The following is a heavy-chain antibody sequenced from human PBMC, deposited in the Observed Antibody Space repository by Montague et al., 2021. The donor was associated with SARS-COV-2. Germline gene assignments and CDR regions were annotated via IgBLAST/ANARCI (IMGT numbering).Heavy chain of an antibody. Sequence: TLSLTCTVSGGSISNSDYSWNWIRQPPGKGLEWIGYIFHSGSTYYSPFLKSRVTISVDRSKNQFSLNLSSVTAADTAIYYCARGQRLGNWFDPWGQGALVTVSS. V-gene: IGHV4-30-2*01. D-gene: IGHD6-25*01. J-gene: IGHJ5*02. CDR2: IFHSGST. CDR1: GGSISNSDYS. CDR3: ARGQRLGNWFDP.